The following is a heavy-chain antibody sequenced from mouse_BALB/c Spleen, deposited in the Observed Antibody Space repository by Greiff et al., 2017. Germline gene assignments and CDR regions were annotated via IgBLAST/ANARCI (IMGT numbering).Heavy chain of an antibody. CDR1: GYSFTGYF. CDR3: ARGRTRITTGGAMDY. D-gene: IGHD2-4*01. J-gene: IGHJ4*01. Sequence: VQLQQSGPELVKPGASVKISCKASGYSFTGYFMNWVMQSHGKGLEWIGRINPYNGDTFYNQKFKGKATLTVDKSSSTAHMELRSLASEDSAVYYCARGRTRITTGGAMDYWGQGTSVTVAS. V-gene: IGHV1-20*02. CDR2: INPYNGDT.